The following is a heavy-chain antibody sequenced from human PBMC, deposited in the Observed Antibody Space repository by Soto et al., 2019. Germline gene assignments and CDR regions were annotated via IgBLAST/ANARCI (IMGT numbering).Heavy chain of an antibody. Sequence: QVQLQESGPGLVKPSETLSLTCAVSGGSIGTYYWNWIRQPPGKGLEWIGYVFYSGSRNYNPSLKSRVPISVDTSKNQFSLKLSSVTAADTAVYFCARSIAFTSSWDSWGQGALVTVSS. CDR2: VFYSGSR. CDR1: GGSIGTYY. V-gene: IGHV4-59*08. CDR3: ARSIAFTSSWDS. J-gene: IGHJ4*02. D-gene: IGHD6-13*01.